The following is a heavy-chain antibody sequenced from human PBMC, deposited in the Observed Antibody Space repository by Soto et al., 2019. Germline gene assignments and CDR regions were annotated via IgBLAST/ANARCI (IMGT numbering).Heavy chain of an antibody. D-gene: IGHD6-19*01. J-gene: IGHJ4*02. CDR2: ISYDGSNK. CDR1: GFAFSTYG. CDR3: ARDPGSSHFDY. V-gene: IGHV3-30*03. Sequence: GGSLRLSCAATGFAFSTYGMHWVRQAPGKGREWVAAISYDGSNKYYADSVKGRFTISRDNSKNTIYLQMNSLRAEDTAVYYCARDPGSSHFDYWGQGALVTVSS.